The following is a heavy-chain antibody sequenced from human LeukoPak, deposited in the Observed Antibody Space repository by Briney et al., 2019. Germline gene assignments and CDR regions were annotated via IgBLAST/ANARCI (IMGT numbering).Heavy chain of an antibody. CDR3: VTTSVTHTRDP. D-gene: IGHD5/OR15-5a*01. Sequence: GASVKVSCKASGNDFSDFYFNWVRQAPGRGLEWVGWINPHSRATHYAQRFRGRDTMEASISTGYMELNSLTSDDTAVYYCVTTSVTHTRDPWGQGTLVTVSS. J-gene: IGHJ5*02. V-gene: IGHV1-2*02. CDR2: INPHSRAT. CDR1: GNDFSDFY.